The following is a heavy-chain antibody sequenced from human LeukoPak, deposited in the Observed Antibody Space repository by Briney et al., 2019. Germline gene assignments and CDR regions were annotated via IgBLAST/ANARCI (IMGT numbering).Heavy chain of an antibody. D-gene: IGHD1-26*01. J-gene: IGHJ4*02. CDR1: GFTFSNYW. Sequence: GGSLRLSCAASGFTFSNYWMTWVRQAPGKGLEWVSGISGSGGSTYYADSVKGRFTVSRDNSQNTLYLQMNSLRAEDTAVYYCAEEGGSYWKDYWGQGTLVTVSS. CDR2: ISGSGGST. V-gene: IGHV3-23*01. CDR3: AEEGGSYWKDY.